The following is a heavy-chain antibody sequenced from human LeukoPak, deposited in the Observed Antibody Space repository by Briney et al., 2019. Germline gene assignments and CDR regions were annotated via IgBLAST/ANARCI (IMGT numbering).Heavy chain of an antibody. CDR3: ARHRSGESSYFDY. CDR1: GGSISSGSHY. CDR2: VYTSGST. J-gene: IGHJ4*02. Sequence: PSQTVSLTCTVSGGSISSGSHYWYWIRQPAGKGLEWIGRVYTSGSTNYNPSFKSRVTISVDTSKNQFSLKLRSVTAADTAVYYCARHRSGESSYFDYWGQGNLVTVSS. V-gene: IGHV4-61*02. D-gene: IGHD3-10*01.